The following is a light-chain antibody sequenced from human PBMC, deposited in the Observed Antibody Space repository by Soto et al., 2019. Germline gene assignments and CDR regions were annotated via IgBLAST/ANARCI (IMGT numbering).Light chain of an antibody. J-gene: IGKJ4*01. CDR2: GAS. V-gene: IGKV3-15*01. Sequence: EIVMTQSPATLSVSPGERATLSCRASQSVSSNLAWYQQKPGQAPRLVIFGASTRASGIPARCSASVAWTEFPPTSSRLVAEELGEYYGQQYKSGGALGGGTKVEIK. CDR3: QQYKSGGA. CDR1: QSVSSN.